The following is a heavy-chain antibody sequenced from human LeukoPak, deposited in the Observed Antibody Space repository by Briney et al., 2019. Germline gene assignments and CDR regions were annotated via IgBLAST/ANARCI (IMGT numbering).Heavy chain of an antibody. V-gene: IGHV1-18*01. D-gene: IGHD3-22*01. CDR1: GYTFTNYG. CDR3: ARDSSPGYFYDSSGLPPFDY. CDR2: ISSFNSNT. J-gene: IGHJ4*02. Sequence: GASVKVSCKASGYTFTNYGISWVRQAPGQGLEWMGWISSFNSNTNYAQKLQGRVTMTTDTSTSTAYMELRSLRSDDTAVYYCARDSSPGYFYDSSGLPPFDYWGQGTLVTVFS.